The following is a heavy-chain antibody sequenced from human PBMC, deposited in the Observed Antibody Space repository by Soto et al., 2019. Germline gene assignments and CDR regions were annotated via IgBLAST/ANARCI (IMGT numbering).Heavy chain of an antibody. CDR1: GFSLSTSGMR. CDR2: IDWDDDK. J-gene: IGHJ3*02. V-gene: IGHV2-70*04. CDR3: VTDSSGYTDAFDI. D-gene: IGHD3-22*01. Sequence: SGPTLVNPTQTLTLTCTFSGFSLSTSGMRVSWIRQPPGKALEWLARIDWDDDKFYSTSLKTRLTISKDTSKNQVVLTMTNMDPVDTATYYCVTDSSGYTDAFDISGQGTIVTVSS.